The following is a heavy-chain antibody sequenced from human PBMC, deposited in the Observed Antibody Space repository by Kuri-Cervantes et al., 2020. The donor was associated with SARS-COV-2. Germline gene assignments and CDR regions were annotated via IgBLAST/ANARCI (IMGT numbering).Heavy chain of an antibody. CDR3: ARDQDYGDYVEVGWFDP. V-gene: IGHV4-61*09. CDR2: IYTSGST. D-gene: IGHD4-17*01. Sequence: SCTVSGGSISSGSYYWSWIRQPAGKGLEWIGYIYTSGSTNYNPSLKSRVTISVDTSKNQFSLKLSSVTAADTAVYYCARDQDYGDYVEVGWFDPWGQGTLVTVSS. CDR1: GGSISSGSYY. J-gene: IGHJ5*02.